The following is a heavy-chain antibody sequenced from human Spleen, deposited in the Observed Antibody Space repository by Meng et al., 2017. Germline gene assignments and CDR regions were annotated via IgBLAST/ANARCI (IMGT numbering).Heavy chain of an antibody. J-gene: IGHJ1*01. CDR1: GYTFTSYG. V-gene: IGHV1-8*03. D-gene: IGHD3-10*01. CDR3: ARGVPVGGSGSYYPAYFQH. CDR2: MNPNSGNT. Sequence: ASVKVSCKASGYTFTSYGISWVRQATGQGLEWMGWMNPNSGNTGYAQKFQGRVTITRNTSISTAYMELSSLRSEDTAVYYCARGVPVGGSGSYYPAYFQHWGQGTLVTVSS.